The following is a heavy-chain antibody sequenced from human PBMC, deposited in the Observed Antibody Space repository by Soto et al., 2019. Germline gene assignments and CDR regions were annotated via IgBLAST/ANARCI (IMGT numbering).Heavy chain of an antibody. V-gene: IGHV3-9*01. CDR2: ISWNSCTT. CDR3: AKGVAGWYYFDY. J-gene: IGHJ4*02. Sequence: PGGSLRLSCAASGFTFDDSAMHWVRQAPGKGLEWVSGISWNSCTTGYADSVKGRFTISRDNAKNSLYLQMNSLRAEDTALYYCAKGVAGWYYFDYWGQGTLVTVSS. CDR1: GFTFDDSA. D-gene: IGHD3-3*01.